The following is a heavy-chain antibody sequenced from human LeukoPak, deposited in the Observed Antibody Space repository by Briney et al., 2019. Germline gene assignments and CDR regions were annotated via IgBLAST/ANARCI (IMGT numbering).Heavy chain of an antibody. Sequence: GGSLRLSCAASGFTFSNYWMSWVRQAPGKGLEWVANIKQDGSEKYYVDSMKGRFTISRDNARNSLYLQMNSLRAEDTAVYYCARDGLAAATLHWCFDLWGRGTLVTVSS. J-gene: IGHJ2*01. V-gene: IGHV3-7*01. CDR2: IKQDGSEK. CDR1: GFTFSNYW. D-gene: IGHD2-15*01. CDR3: ARDGLAAATLHWCFDL.